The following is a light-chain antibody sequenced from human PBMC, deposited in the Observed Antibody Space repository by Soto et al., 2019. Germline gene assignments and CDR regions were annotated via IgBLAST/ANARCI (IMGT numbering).Light chain of an antibody. Sequence: DIQMTQSPSSLSASVGDRVTITCRASQGIRTYLAWYQQKPGTVPKLLIYAASTLQSGVPSRFRGSGSGTDFTLTISSLQPEDVATYYCQKYNSAPLTFGPGTKVGIK. V-gene: IGKV1-27*01. CDR3: QKYNSAPLT. CDR1: QGIRTY. J-gene: IGKJ3*01. CDR2: AAS.